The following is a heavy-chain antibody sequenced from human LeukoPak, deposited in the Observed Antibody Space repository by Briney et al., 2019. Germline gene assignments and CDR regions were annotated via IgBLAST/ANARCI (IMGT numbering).Heavy chain of an antibody. CDR1: GFTFSSNA. CDR3: AKADIVVVVAATWDY. CDR2: ISGSGGST. Sequence: PGGSLRLSCAASGFTFSSNAMCRVRQAPGRGLEWVSAISGSGGSTYYADSVKGRFTISRDNSKNTLYLQMNSLRAEDTAVYYCAKADIVVVVAATWDYWGQGTLVTVSS. J-gene: IGHJ4*02. V-gene: IGHV3-23*01. D-gene: IGHD2-15*01.